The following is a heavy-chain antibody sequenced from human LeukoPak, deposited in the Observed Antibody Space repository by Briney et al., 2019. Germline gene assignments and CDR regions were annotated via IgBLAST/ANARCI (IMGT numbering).Heavy chain of an antibody. D-gene: IGHD3-3*01. J-gene: IGHJ4*02. Sequence: KPSETLSLTCAVYGGSFSGYYWSWIRQPPGKGLEWIGEINHSGSTNYNPSLKSRVTISVDTSKNQFSLKLSSVTAADTAVYYCAMRSYDFWSGYYTIDYWGRGTLVTVSS. CDR2: INHSGST. CDR3: AMRSYDFWSGYYTIDY. V-gene: IGHV4-34*01. CDR1: GGSFSGYY.